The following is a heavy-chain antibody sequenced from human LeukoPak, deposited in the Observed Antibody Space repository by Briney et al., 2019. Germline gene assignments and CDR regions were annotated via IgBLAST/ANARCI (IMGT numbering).Heavy chain of an antibody. D-gene: IGHD6-19*01. Sequence: GGSLRLSCAASGFTFSSNYMSWVRQAPGKGLEWVSVIYSGGSTYYADSVKGRFTISIDNSKNTLYLQMNSLRAADTAVYYCAREVGSSGHGVYFDYWGQGTLVTVSS. V-gene: IGHV3-66*02. J-gene: IGHJ4*02. CDR3: AREVGSSGHGVYFDY. CDR1: GFTFSSNY. CDR2: IYSGGST.